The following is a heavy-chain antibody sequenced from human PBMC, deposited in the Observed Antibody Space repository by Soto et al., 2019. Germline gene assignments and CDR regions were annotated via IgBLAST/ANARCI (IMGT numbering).Heavy chain of an antibody. V-gene: IGHV4-4*02. J-gene: IGHJ5*02. CDR3: ARGSSSSSHLLYNWFDP. CDR2: IYHSGST. CDR1: GGSISSSNW. D-gene: IGHD6-6*01. Sequence: SETLSLTCAVSGGSISSSNWWSWVRQPPGKGLEWIGEIYHSGSTNYNPSLKSRVTISVDKSKNQFSLKLSSVTAADTAVYYCARGSSSSSHLLYNWFDPWGQGTLVTVSS.